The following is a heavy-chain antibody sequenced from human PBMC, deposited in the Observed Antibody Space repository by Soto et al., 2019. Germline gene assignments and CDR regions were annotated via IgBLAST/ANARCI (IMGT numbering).Heavy chain of an antibody. V-gene: IGHV4-59*01. CDR1: GGSISGYY. CDR2: IYYTGST. D-gene: IGHD6-6*01. J-gene: IGHJ4*02. CDR3: ARAGSSSLDFDY. Sequence: SETLSLTCTVSGGSISGYYWSWIRQPPGKRLEWIGYIYYTGSTNYNPSLKSRVTISVDTSKNQFSLKLSSVTAADTAVYYCARAGSSSLDFDYWGQGTLVTVSS.